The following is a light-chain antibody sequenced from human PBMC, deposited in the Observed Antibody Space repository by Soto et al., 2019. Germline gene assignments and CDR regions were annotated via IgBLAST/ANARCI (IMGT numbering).Light chain of an antibody. CDR2: EAS. J-gene: IGKJ5*01. CDR3: QQSYSTPSIT. V-gene: IGKV1-39*01. CDR1: QSIKSW. Sequence: DIQMTQSPSTLSASVGDRVTITCRASQSIKSWLDWYQQKPGKAPKLLIYEASSLESGVPSRFSGSGSETDFTLTISSLQPEDFATYDCQQSYSTPSITFGQGTRLEIK.